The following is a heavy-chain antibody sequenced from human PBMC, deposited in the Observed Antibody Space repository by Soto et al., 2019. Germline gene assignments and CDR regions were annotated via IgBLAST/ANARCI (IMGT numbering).Heavy chain of an antibody. D-gene: IGHD3-3*01. CDR3: ARGTRFLEWLLYYYYGMDV. V-gene: IGHV4-34*01. J-gene: IGHJ6*02. CDR2: INHSGST. CDR1: GGSFSGYY. Sequence: SETLSLTCAVYGGSFSGYYWSWIRQPPGKGLEWIGEINHSGSTNYNPSLKSRVTISVDTSNNQFSLKLSSVTAADTAVYYCARGTRFLEWLLYYYYGMDVWGQGTTVTVSS.